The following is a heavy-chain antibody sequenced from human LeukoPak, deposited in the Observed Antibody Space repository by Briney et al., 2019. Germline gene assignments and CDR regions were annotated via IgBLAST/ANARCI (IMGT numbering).Heavy chain of an antibody. CDR1: GFTFSSYA. V-gene: IGHV3-23*01. J-gene: IGHJ4*02. CDR2: ISGCGGST. Sequence: GGSLRLSCAASGFTFSSYAMSWVRQAPGKGLEWVSAISGCGGSTYYADSVKGRFTISRDNSKNTLYLQRNSLRAEDTAVYYCATSRGATIRPFDYCGQGTLVTVSS. CDR3: ATSRGATIRPFDY. D-gene: IGHD5-24*01.